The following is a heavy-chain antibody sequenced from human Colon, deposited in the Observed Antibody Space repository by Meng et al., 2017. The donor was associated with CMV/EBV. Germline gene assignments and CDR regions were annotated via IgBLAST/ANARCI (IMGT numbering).Heavy chain of an antibody. V-gene: IGHV1-46*02. D-gene: IGHD4-11*01. Sequence: SCKTFGNQFKFSSMHWVRQAPGQGLEWMGIFDPRGDSTNYAQKFQGRLTLSEDRSRTTMYMELSGLRSEDTVIYYCARDNSHWSKDFWGQGTLVTVSS. CDR3: ARDNSHWSKDF. CDR1: GNQFKFSS. J-gene: IGHJ4*02. CDR2: FDPRGDST.